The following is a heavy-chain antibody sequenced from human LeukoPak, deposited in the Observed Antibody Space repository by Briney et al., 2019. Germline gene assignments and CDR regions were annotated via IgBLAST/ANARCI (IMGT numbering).Heavy chain of an antibody. Sequence: PGGSLRLSCAASGFPFSNAWMSWVRQAPGKGLEWVGRIKSKTDGGTTDYAAPVKGRFTISRDDSKNTLYLQMNSLKTEDTAVYYCTTVTIGYCSGGSCSGDLWGQGTLVTVSS. CDR1: GFPFSNAW. V-gene: IGHV3-15*01. CDR2: IKSKTDGGTT. J-gene: IGHJ4*02. D-gene: IGHD2-15*01. CDR3: TTVTIGYCSGGSCSGDL.